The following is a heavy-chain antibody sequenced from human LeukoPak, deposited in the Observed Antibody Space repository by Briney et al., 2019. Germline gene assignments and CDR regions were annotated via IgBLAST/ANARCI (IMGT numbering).Heavy chain of an antibody. J-gene: IGHJ4*02. CDR3: ARADSITITPAFGD. CDR2: IIPIFGTA. V-gene: IGHV1-69*13. Sequence: ASVEVSFKASGGTLSKHAISWVRQAPGQGLEWMGGIIPIFGTANYAQKFQGRVTITADESTSTAYMELSSLRSEDTAVYYCARADSITITPAFGDCGQATLVTVSS. CDR1: GGTLSKHA. D-gene: IGHD3-10*01.